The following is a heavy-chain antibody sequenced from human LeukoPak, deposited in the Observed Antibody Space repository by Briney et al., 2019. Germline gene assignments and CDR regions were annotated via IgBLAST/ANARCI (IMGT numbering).Heavy chain of an antibody. CDR2: IYYSGST. V-gene: IGHV4-38-2*01. Sequence: PGGSLRLSCAASGFTFSDYYMSWIRQPPGKGLEWIGSIYYSGSTYYNPSLKSRVTISVDTSKNQFSLKLSSVTAADTAVYYCARTGFTIFGVVTPGEYFQHWGQGTLVTVSS. D-gene: IGHD3-3*01. J-gene: IGHJ1*01. CDR3: ARTGFTIFGVVTPGEYFQH. CDR1: GFTFSDYY.